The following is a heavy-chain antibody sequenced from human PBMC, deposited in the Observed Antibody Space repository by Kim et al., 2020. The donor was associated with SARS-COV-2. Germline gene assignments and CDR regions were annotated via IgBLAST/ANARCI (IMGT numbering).Heavy chain of an antibody. CDR1: GFTFSSYS. CDR3: ARGADVLLWFGESYFDY. CDR2: ISSSSSYI. J-gene: IGHJ4*02. D-gene: IGHD3-10*01. V-gene: IGHV3-21*01. Sequence: GGSLRLSCAASGFTFSSYSMNWVCQAPGKGLEWVSSISSSSSYIYYADSVKGRFTISRDNAKNSLYLQMNSLRAEDTAVYYCARGADVLLWFGESYFDYWGQGTLVTVSS.